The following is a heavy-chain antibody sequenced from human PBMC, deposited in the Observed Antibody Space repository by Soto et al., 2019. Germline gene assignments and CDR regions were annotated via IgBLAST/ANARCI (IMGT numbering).Heavy chain of an antibody. CDR3: ARADYGSGSQDAFDI. V-gene: IGHV3-21*01. CDR2: INSYSSYI. Sequence: EVQLVESGGGLVKPGGSLRLSCTASGFTFSSYIMNWVRQAPGKGLEWVSSINSYSSYIYYADSMKGRFTISRDNAKNSLFLLLNSLTAEDTAVYYCARADYGSGSQDAFDIWGQGTMVTVSS. CDR1: GFTFSSYI. J-gene: IGHJ3*02. D-gene: IGHD3-10*01.